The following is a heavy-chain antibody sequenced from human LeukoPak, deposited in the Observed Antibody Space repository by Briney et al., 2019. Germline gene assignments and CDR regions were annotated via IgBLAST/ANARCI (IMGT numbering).Heavy chain of an antibody. CDR1: GVTVRSNY. CDR3: AKDPYYYGSGSYVGD. D-gene: IGHD3-10*01. V-gene: IGHV3-30*18. CDR2: TSYDGNET. J-gene: IGHJ4*02. Sequence: SLKFSCGASGVTVRSNYIRWGRHAPGTGLAWVSLTSYDGNETYYADSVRGRFTVSRDNSKNTLYLQVNSLRAEDTAVYYCAKDPYYYGSGSYVGDWGQGTLVTVSS.